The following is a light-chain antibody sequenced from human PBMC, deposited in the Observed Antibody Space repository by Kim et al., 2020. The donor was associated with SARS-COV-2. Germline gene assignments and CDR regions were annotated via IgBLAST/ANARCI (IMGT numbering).Light chain of an antibody. CDR2: DAS. J-gene: IGKJ4*01. CDR1: QSVSSY. CDR3: QQRSNWLPLT. Sequence: SPGESATLSGRASQSVSSYLAWYQQKPGQAPRLLIYDASNRATGIPARFSGSGSGTDFTLTISSLEPEDFAVYYCQQRSNWLPLTFGGGTKVDIK. V-gene: IGKV3-11*01.